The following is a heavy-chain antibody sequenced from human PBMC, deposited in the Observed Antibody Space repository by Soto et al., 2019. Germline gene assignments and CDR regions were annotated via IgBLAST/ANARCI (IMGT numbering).Heavy chain of an antibody. CDR1: GFTLSSYW. D-gene: IGHD3-22*01. V-gene: IGHV3-74*01. CDR3: ARGGDSSYYDSSGYPAAFDI. Sequence: EVQLVESGGGLVQPGGSQRLSCEGSGFTLSSYWMHWVRQAPGKGLVWVSRINRYGSSTSYADSVKGRFTISRDNAKNTVYLQMNSLRAEDTAVYYCARGGDSSYYDSSGYPAAFDIWGQGTMVTVSS. J-gene: IGHJ3*02. CDR2: INRYGSST.